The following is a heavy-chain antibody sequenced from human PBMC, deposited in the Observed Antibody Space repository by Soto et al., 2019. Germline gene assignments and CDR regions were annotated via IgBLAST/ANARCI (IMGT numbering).Heavy chain of an antibody. D-gene: IGHD4-17*01. Sequence: QVQLQESGPGLVKPSETLSLTCTVSGGSISSYYWSWIRQPPGKGLEWIGYIYYSGSTNYNPSLMSRVTISVDTSKNQFSLKLSSVTAADTAVYYCARLAQTTVTTDYYYYYGMDVWGQGTTVTVSS. CDR2: IYYSGST. CDR1: GGSISSYY. CDR3: ARLAQTTVTTDYYYYYGMDV. V-gene: IGHV4-59*01. J-gene: IGHJ6*02.